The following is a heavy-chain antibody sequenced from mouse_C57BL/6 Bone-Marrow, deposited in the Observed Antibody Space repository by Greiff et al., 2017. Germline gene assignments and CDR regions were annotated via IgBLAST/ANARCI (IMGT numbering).Heavy chain of an antibody. CDR1: GYTFTSYW. V-gene: IGHV1-53*01. D-gene: IGHD2-4*01. Sequence: VQLQQPGTELVKPGASVKLSCKASGYTFTSYWMHWVKQRPGQGLVWIGNINPSNGGTNYNEKFKSKATLTVDKSSSTAYMQLSSLTSEDSAVYYGAREGVYYDYGGAYFDYWGQGTTLTVSS. CDR3: AREGVYYDYGGAYFDY. J-gene: IGHJ2*01. CDR2: INPSNGGT.